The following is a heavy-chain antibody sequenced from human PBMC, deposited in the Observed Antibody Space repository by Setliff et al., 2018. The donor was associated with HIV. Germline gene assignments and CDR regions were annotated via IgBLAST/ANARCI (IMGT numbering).Heavy chain of an antibody. CDR1: GYTFTGYY. CDR2: INPKSDGT. CDR3: ARDHCSSSGCYEYSYYGMDV. Sequence: ASVKVSCKASGYTFTGYYMHWVRQAPGQGLEWMGWINPKSDGTNYQGWITMTRDTSISTAYMEVSRLRSDDTAVYYCARDHCSSSGCYEYSYYGMDVWGQGTTVTVSS. D-gene: IGHD2-2*01. V-gene: IGHV1-2*04. J-gene: IGHJ6*02.